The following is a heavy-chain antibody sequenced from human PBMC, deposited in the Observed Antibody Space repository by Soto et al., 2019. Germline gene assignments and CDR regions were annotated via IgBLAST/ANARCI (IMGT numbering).Heavy chain of an antibody. V-gene: IGHV2-5*02. J-gene: IGHJ4*02. Sequence: QITLKESGPTLVKPTQTLTLTCTFSGFSLSTSGVGAGWIRQPPGKALEWLALVSWDDDKRDSPSLKSRLTITEDTSKKQVVLTITNMDPVDKATFYCAHSSTGHIVVLTAVLGEYGFDCWGEGTLGTVSS. CDR2: VSWDDDK. D-gene: IGHD2-21*02. CDR1: GFSLSTSGVG. CDR3: AHSSTGHIVVLTAVLGEYGFDC.